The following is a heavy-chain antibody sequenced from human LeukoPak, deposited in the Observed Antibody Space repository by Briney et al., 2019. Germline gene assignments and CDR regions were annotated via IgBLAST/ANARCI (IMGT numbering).Heavy chain of an antibody. Sequence: SVKLSCKASVSTFTSYAISWVRQAPGQRLEWMGRIIPILGIGNYTQKFQGRVTITADKSTSTAYMELSSLRSEDTAVYYCASGGSYYDSSGNWGQGTLVTVSS. D-gene: IGHD3-22*01. J-gene: IGHJ4*02. V-gene: IGHV1-69*04. CDR1: VSTFTSYA. CDR2: IIPILGIG. CDR3: ASGGSYYDSSGN.